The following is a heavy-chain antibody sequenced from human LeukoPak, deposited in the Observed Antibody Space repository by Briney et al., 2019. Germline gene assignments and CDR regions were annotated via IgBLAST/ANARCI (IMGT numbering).Heavy chain of an antibody. V-gene: IGHV1-18*01. CDR3: ARMCCGSLHDHYYGMDV. J-gene: IGHJ6*02. CDR1: GFTFTGYG. CDR2: ISPYNDRT. Sequence: ASVKVSCKASGFTFTGYGFSWVPQVPGQGLEWMGWISPYNDRTDSAQQFQGGVTMTTDTSTSTSYMELRSLRSDDTAVYYCARMCCGSLHDHYYGMDVWGQGTTVTVSS. D-gene: IGHD1-1*01.